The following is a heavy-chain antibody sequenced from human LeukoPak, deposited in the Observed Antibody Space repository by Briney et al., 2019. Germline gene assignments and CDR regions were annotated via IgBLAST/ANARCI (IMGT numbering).Heavy chain of an antibody. V-gene: IGHV3-66*02. CDR3: AKDPRGWLQPYYFDY. Sequence: GGSLRLSCAASGFTVSSSYMSWVRQAPGKGLEWVSIISSAGTTYYADSVKGRFTISRDNSKNTVYLQMNSLRAEDTAVYYCAKDPRGWLQPYYFDYWGQGTLVTVSS. J-gene: IGHJ4*02. CDR1: GFTVSSSY. D-gene: IGHD5-24*01. CDR2: ISSAGTT.